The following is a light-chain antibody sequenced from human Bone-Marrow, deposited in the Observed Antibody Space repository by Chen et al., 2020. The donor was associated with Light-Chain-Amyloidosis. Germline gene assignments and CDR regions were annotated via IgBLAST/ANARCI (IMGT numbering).Light chain of an antibody. Sequence: DIVLTQSPGTLSLSPGERATLSCRASQSVSNNYLAWYQQKPGQAPRRLIYGASNRATGIPDRFSGSGSGTDFTLTISRLEPEDFAVDYCQQYGTSPQAFGQGTKLEIK. CDR3: QQYGTSPQA. V-gene: IGKV3-20*01. CDR1: QSVSNNY. J-gene: IGKJ2*01. CDR2: GAS.